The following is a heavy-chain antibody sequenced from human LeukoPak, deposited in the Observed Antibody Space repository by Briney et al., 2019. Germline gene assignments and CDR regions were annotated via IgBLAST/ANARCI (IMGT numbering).Heavy chain of an antibody. Sequence: SQTLSLTCTVSGCTISSYYWSWIRQPAGKGLEWIGRIYTSGNTNYNPSLKSRVTMSLNTSKNQFSLKLSSVTAADTAVYYCARGHGSSGYFPDYWGQGTLVTVSS. D-gene: IGHD3-22*01. J-gene: IGHJ4*02. V-gene: IGHV4-4*07. CDR1: GCTISSYY. CDR3: ARGHGSSGYFPDY. CDR2: IYTSGNT.